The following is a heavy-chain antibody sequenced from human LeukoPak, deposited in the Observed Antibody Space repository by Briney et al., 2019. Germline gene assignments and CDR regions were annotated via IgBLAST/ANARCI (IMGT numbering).Heavy chain of an antibody. CDR2: IWYDGSNE. D-gene: IGHD5-12*01. J-gene: IGHJ6*02. Sequence: GGSLRLSCAASGFTFSSYGMHWVRQAPGKGLEWVAVIWYDGSNEYYGDSVKGRFTISRDNSKNTLYLQMNSLRAEDTAVYYCAREFGGYSPDYYVMDVWGQGTTVTVSS. CDR3: AREFGGYSPDYYVMDV. V-gene: IGHV3-33*01. CDR1: GFTFSSYG.